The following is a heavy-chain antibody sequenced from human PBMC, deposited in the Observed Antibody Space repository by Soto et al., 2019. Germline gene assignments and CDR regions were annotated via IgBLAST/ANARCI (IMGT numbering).Heavy chain of an antibody. J-gene: IGHJ3*02. Sequence: SEALSLTCAVYGGSFSGYYWSWIRQPPGKGLEWIGDINHSGSTNYNPSLKSRVTISVDTSKNQFSLKLSSVTAADTAVYYCARTITSIVVAGDDAFDIWGQGTMVTVSS. CDR3: ARTITSIVVAGDDAFDI. CDR2: INHSGST. V-gene: IGHV4-34*01. CDR1: GGSFSGYY. D-gene: IGHD6-19*01.